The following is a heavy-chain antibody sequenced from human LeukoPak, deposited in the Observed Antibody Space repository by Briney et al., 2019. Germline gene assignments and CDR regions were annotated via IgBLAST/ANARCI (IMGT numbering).Heavy chain of an antibody. CDR3: ARGVGSIAMVRGVIDWFDP. CDR1: GGSISSYY. J-gene: IGHJ5*02. Sequence: SETLSLTCTVSGGSISSYYWSWIRQPAGKGLEWIGRIQTSGSTNYNPSLKSRVTISVDKSKNQFSLELSSVTAADTVVYYCARGVGSIAMVRGVIDWFDPWGQGTLVTVSS. CDR2: IQTSGST. D-gene: IGHD3-10*01. V-gene: IGHV4-4*07.